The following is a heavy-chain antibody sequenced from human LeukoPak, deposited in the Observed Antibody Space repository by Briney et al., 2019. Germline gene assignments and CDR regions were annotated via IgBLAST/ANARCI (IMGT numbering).Heavy chain of an antibody. D-gene: IGHD3-22*01. Sequence: HGESLKISCKGSGYSFTNFWIGWVRQMPGKGLEWMGFIYPGDSDTRYSLSFQGQVTISADKSISTAYLQWSSLKASDTAIYYCARRSSGYLYFDLWGRGTLVTVSS. V-gene: IGHV5-51*01. J-gene: IGHJ2*01. CDR2: IYPGDSDT. CDR3: ARRSSGYLYFDL. CDR1: GYSFTNFW.